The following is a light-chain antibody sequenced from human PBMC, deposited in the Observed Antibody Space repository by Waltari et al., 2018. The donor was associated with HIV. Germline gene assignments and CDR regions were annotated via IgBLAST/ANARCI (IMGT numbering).Light chain of an antibody. V-gene: IGKV1-39*01. J-gene: IGKJ3*01. Sequence: DIQMTQSPPSLSASVGARVTITCRASQSVSTFLNWYQQKSGEAPKLLISGASTLQSDVPSRFSGSGSGTTFTLTINSLQPDDVATYYCQQSQSAPSFGPGTKVEI. CDR3: QQSQSAPS. CDR2: GAS. CDR1: QSVSTF.